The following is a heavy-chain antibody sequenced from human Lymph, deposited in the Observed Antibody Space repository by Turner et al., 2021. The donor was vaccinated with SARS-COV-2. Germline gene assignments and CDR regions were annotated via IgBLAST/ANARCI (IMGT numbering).Heavy chain of an antibody. CDR2: ISYDGSNK. V-gene: IGHV3-30*04. J-gene: IGHJ6*02. CDR3: ARYASGGYFYYGMDV. D-gene: IGHD3-10*01. Sequence: QVQLVESGGGVVQPGRSLRLPCAAPGFTFSTYAIYWVRQAPGKGLEWVAVISYDGSNKYYADSVEGRFTISRDNSKNTLYLQMNSLRAEDTAVYYCARYASGGYFYYGMDVWGQGTTVTVSS. CDR1: GFTFSTYA.